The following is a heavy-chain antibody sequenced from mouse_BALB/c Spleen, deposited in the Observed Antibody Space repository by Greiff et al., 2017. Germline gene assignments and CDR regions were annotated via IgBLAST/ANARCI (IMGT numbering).Heavy chain of an antibody. Sequence: VQLQQSGPGLVQPSQSLSITCTVSGFSLTSYGVHWVRQSPGKGLEWLGVIWSGGSTDYNAAFISRLSISKDNSKSQVFFKMNSLQANDTAIYYCARGRGNYPFAYWGQGTLVTVSA. D-gene: IGHD2-1*01. J-gene: IGHJ3*01. CDR2: IWSGGST. V-gene: IGHV2-2*02. CDR3: ARGRGNYPFAY. CDR1: GFSLTSYG.